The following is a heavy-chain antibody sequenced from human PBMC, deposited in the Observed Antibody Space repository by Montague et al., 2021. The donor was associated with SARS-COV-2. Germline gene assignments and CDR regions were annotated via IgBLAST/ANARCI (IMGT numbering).Heavy chain of an antibody. CDR3: AKEFGSGSFNPTY. CDR2: IYYYGTT. J-gene: IGHJ4*02. D-gene: IGHD3-10*01. Sequence: SETLSLTCTVSGDSITNYFWSWIRQPPGKGLEWIGYIYYYGTTHYNSSLKSRATISIDTSRNLFSLQLRSVTTADTAVYFCAKEFGSGSFNPTYWGQGVLVTVSS. CDR1: GDSITNYF. V-gene: IGHV4-59*01.